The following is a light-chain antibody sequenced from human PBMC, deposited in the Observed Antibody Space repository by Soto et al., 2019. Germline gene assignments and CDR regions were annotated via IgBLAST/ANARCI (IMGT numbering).Light chain of an antibody. Sequence: DIQMTQSPSSLSASVGERVTITCRASQSISTNLNWYQQKPGKAPKLLIYAASTLQSGVPSTFSGSGSGTDFTLTISSLQPEDFATYFCQQCYGTPLTFGGGTKVDIK. CDR2: AAS. CDR3: QQCYGTPLT. V-gene: IGKV1-39*01. CDR1: QSISTN. J-gene: IGKJ4*01.